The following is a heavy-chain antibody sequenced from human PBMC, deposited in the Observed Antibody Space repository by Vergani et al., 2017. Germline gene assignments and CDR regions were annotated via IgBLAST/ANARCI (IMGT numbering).Heavy chain of an antibody. CDR3: ARDHTSTWNYYSNGMDV. D-gene: IGHD6-13*01. CDR1: GFTVSSTY. V-gene: IGHV3-66*02. J-gene: IGHJ6*02. Sequence: EVQLVESGGDLVQPGGSLRLSCAASGFTVSSTYMAWVRQAPGKGLEWLSIIYAGGTTFYADSVKDRFTITRDNSKNTLYLQMNSLTTEDTAVYYCARDHTSTWNYYSNGMDVWCQGTTVTVSS. CDR2: IYAGGTT.